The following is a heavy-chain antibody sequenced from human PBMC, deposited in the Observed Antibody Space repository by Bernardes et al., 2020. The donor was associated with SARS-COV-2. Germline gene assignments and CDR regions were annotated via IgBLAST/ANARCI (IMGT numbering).Heavy chain of an antibody. CDR3: AREKYYYDSSGYYYGMDV. Sequence: SVKVSCKASGGTFSSYAISWVRQAPGQGLEWMGGIIPIFGTANYAQKFQGRVTITADESTSTAYMELSSLRSEDTAVYYCAREKYYYDSSGYYYGMDVWGQGTTVTVSS. V-gene: IGHV1-69*13. CDR1: GGTFSSYA. J-gene: IGHJ6*02. CDR2: IIPIFGTA. D-gene: IGHD3-22*01.